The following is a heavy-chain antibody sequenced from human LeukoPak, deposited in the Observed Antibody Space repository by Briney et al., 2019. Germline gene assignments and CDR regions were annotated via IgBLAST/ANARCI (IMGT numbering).Heavy chain of an antibody. Sequence: AGGSLRLSCAASGFTFSSYSMNWVRQAPGKGLEWVSSISSSSSYIYYADSVKGRFTISGDNAKNSLYLQMNSLRAEDTAVYYCARGKITMPDYWGQGTLVTVSS. D-gene: IGHD2-2*01. CDR1: GFTFSSYS. CDR3: ARGKITMPDY. V-gene: IGHV3-21*01. J-gene: IGHJ4*02. CDR2: ISSSSSYI.